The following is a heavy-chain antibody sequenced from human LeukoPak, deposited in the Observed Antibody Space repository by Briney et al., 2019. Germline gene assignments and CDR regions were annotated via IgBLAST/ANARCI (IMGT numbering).Heavy chain of an antibody. V-gene: IGHV4-34*01. Sequence: SETLSLTCAVYGGSFSGYYWSWIRQPPGKGLEWIGEINHSGSTNYNPSLKSRVTISVDTSKNQFSLKLSSVTAADTAVYYCAKGLNYYDSSGYYYGLQSYYFDYWGQGTLVTVSS. CDR2: INHSGST. D-gene: IGHD3-22*01. CDR1: GGSFSGYY. CDR3: AKGLNYYDSSGYYYGLQSYYFDY. J-gene: IGHJ4*02.